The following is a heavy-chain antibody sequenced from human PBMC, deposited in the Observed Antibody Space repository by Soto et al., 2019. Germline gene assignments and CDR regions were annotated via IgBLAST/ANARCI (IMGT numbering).Heavy chain of an antibody. CDR3: ARDRARTLGYCSGGSCSYVPFDY. Sequence: GASVKVSCKASGYTFTSYGISWVRQAPGQGLEWMGWISAYNGNTNYAQKLQGRVTMTTDTSTSTAYMELRSLRSDDTAVYYCARDRARTLGYCSGGSCSYVPFDYWGQGTLVTVSS. J-gene: IGHJ4*02. V-gene: IGHV1-18*01. CDR1: GYTFTSYG. D-gene: IGHD2-15*01. CDR2: ISAYNGNT.